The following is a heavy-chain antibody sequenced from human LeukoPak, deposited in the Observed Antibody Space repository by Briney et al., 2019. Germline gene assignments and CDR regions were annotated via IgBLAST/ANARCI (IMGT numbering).Heavy chain of an antibody. J-gene: IGHJ4*02. D-gene: IGHD6-19*01. CDR2: INPSGGST. CDR1: GYTFTSYY. V-gene: IGHV1-46*01. Sequence: ASVKVSCKASGYTFTSYYMHWVRQAPGQGLEWMGIINPSGGSTSYAQKFQGRVTMTRDMSTSTVYMELSSLRSEDTAVYYCARVPNSSGWSQEGFDYWGQGTLVTVSS. CDR3: ARVPNSSGWSQEGFDY.